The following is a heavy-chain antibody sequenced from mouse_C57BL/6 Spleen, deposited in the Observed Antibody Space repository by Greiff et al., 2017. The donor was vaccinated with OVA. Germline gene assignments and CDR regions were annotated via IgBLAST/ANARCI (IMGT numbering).Heavy chain of an antibody. CDR2: FHSSDSDT. J-gene: IGHJ2*01. D-gene: IGHD1-1*01. Sequence: QVQLQQPGAELVKPGASVKVSCKASGYTLTSYWMHWVKQRPGQGLEWIGRFHSSDSDTNYNQKFKGKDTLSVDKSSNTAYMQLSSLTSEDAAVYYCAICHYCDSSHADYWGRGTTHTDSS. V-gene: IGHV1-74*01. CDR1: GYTLTSYW. CDR3: AICHYCDSSHADY.